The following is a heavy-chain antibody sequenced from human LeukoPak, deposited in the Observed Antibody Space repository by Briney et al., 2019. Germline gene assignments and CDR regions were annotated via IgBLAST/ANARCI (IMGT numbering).Heavy chain of an antibody. J-gene: IGHJ4*02. V-gene: IGHV3-11*01. CDR1: GFTFSDYY. Sequence: PGGSLRLSCAASGFTFSDYYMSWIRQAPGKGLEWVSYISSSGSTIYYADSVKGRFTISRDNAKNSLYLQMNSLRAEDTAVYYCATSTSYGLDYFDYWGQGTLVTVSS. CDR3: ATSTSYGLDYFDY. D-gene: IGHD2-2*01. CDR2: ISSSGSTI.